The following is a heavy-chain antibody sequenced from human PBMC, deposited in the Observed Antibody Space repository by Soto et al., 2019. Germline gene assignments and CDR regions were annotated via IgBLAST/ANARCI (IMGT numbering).Heavy chain of an antibody. CDR3: TTDLWDYIWGSYRYTGTFDY. Sequence: GGSLRLSCAASGFTFSNAWMSWVRQAPGKGLEWVGRIKSKTDGGTTDYAAPVKGRFTISRDDSKNTLYLQMNSLKTEDTAVYYCTTDLWDYIWGSYRYTGTFDYWGQGTLVTVSS. CDR1: GFTFSNAW. CDR2: IKSKTDGGTT. V-gene: IGHV3-15*01. D-gene: IGHD3-16*02. J-gene: IGHJ4*02.